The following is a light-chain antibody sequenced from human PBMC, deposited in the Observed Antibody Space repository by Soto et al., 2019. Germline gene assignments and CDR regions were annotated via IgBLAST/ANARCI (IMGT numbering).Light chain of an antibody. CDR2: EVN. CDR3: SSYAGSSNV. J-gene: IGLJ1*01. Sequence: CALTQPPSSSGSPGQSVAISCTGTSSDVGGYNYVSWYQQHPGKAPKLMIYEVNKRPSGVPDRFSGYKSGNTASLTVSGLQAEDEADYYCSSYAGSSNVFGTGTKVTVL. V-gene: IGLV2-8*01. CDR1: SSDVGGYNY.